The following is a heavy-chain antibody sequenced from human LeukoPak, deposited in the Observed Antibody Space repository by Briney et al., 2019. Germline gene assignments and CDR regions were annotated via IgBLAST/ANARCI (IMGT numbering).Heavy chain of an antibody. D-gene: IGHD4-23*01. CDR1: GYTFTSYY. CDR3: AREERLRWTAY. V-gene: IGHV1-69*13. J-gene: IGHJ4*02. Sequence: ASVKVSCKASGYTFTSYYMHWVRQAPGQGLEWMGGIIPIFGTANYAQKFQGRVTITADESTSTAYMELSSLRSEDTAVYYCAREERLRWTAYWGQGTLVTVSS. CDR2: IIPIFGTA.